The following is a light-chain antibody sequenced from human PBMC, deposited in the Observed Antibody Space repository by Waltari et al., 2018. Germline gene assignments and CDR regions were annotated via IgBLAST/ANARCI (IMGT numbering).Light chain of an antibody. V-gene: IGKV3-15*01. CDR1: PSVSSN. CDR2: GAS. CDR3: QQYNNWPPYT. Sequence: EIVMTQSPATLSVSPGERATLSCRASPSVSSNLAWYQQNPGQAPRLLLYGASTRATGIPARFSGSGSGTEFTLTISSLQSEDFAVYYCQQYNNWPPYTFGQGTKLEIK. J-gene: IGKJ2*01.